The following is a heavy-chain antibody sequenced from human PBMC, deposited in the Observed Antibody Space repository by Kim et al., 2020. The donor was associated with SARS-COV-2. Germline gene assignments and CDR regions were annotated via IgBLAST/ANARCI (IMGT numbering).Heavy chain of an antibody. CDR3: ARGRYYNEQ. CDR1: GFTVGIYG. D-gene: IGHD3-10*01. J-gene: IGHJ4*02. Sequence: GGSLRLSCAASGFTVGIYGMSWVRQAPGKGLEWVSSIKGSGETTDYADSVKGRFTIYRDNSKNMVYLQMNSLRVDDTAVYYCARGRYYNEQWGQGTLVTVSS. V-gene: IGHV3-23*01. CDR2: IKGSGETT.